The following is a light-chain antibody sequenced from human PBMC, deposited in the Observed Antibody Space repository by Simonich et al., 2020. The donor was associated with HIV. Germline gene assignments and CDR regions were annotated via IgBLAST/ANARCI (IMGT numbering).Light chain of an antibody. CDR2: EGS. CDR1: RSTVVSYDL. Sequence: QSALTQPASVSGSPGQSITISCTGTRSTVVSYDLVSWYQHHPGKAPKLVIYEGSKRPSGVSNRFSGSKSGNTASLTISGLQAEDEADYYCNSHTSGSSVVFGGGTKLTVL. J-gene: IGLJ2*01. V-gene: IGLV2-14*02. CDR3: NSHTSGSSVV.